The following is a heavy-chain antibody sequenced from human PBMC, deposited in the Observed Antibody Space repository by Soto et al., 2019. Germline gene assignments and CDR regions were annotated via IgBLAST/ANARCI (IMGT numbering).Heavy chain of an antibody. J-gene: IGHJ4*02. D-gene: IGHD6-19*01. V-gene: IGHV3-30*18. CDR3: AKGGLQWLVTSDFNY. CDR2: VSHDGRNT. Sequence: VQLVESGGGVVQPGRSLRLSCAASGFTFSDYAMHWVRQAPGKGLEWVAVVSHDGRNTHYADSVKGRFTISRASSKNPVSLERTTLRAEDTAVYYCAKGGLQWLVTSDFNYWGQGALVTVSS. CDR1: GFTFSDYA.